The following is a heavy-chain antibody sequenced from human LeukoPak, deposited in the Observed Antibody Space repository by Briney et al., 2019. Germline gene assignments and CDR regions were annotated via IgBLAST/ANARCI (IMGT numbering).Heavy chain of an antibody. CDR1: GFTFSSYA. Sequence: GSLRLSCAASGFTFSSYAMSWVRQAPGEGLEWVSAISGSGGSTYYADSVKGRFTISRDNSKNTLYLQMNSLRAEDTAVYYCAKDPLRYFDWLLGEAFDIWGQGTMVTVSS. V-gene: IGHV3-23*01. D-gene: IGHD3-9*01. CDR3: AKDPLRYFDWLLGEAFDI. CDR2: ISGSGGST. J-gene: IGHJ3*02.